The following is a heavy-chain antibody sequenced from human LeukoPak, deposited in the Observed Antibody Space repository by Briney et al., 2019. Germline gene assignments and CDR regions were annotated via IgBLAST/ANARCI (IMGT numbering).Heavy chain of an antibody. V-gene: IGHV3-11*06. Sequence: GGSLRLSCAASGFTFSDYYMSWIRQAPGKGLEWVSYISSSSSYTNYADSVKGRFTISRDHAKNSLYLQMNSPRAEDTAVYYCARAEVAVAGYHYYYSGMDVWGQGTTVTVSS. CDR3: ARAEVAVAGYHYYYSGMDV. D-gene: IGHD6-19*01. CDR1: GFTFSDYY. J-gene: IGHJ6*02. CDR2: ISSSSSYT.